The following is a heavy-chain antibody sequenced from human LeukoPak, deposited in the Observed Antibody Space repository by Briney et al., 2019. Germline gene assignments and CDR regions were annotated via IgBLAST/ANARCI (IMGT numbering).Heavy chain of an antibody. V-gene: IGHV4-59*01. Sequence: PPETLSLTCTVSGGSISSYYWSCIRQPPGEGLEWIGYIYYSGSTNYNPSLKSRVTISVDTSKNKFSLKLSSVTAAHTAACYCARDVGGPSDYWAQETLVTVPS. D-gene: IGHD3-10*01. CDR2: IYYSGST. CDR3: ARDVGGPSDY. CDR1: GGSISSYY. J-gene: IGHJ4*02.